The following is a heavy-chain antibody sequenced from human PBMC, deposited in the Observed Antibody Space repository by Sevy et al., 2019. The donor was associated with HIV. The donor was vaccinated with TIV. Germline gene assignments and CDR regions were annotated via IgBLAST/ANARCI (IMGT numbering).Heavy chain of an antibody. D-gene: IGHD6-13*01. CDR2: ISYDGSNK. Sequence: GGSLRLSCAASGFIFSSNAMHWVRQAPGKGLEWVSVISYDGSNKEYADSVKGRFTISIDNAKNTLYLQMNSPRPEDTAVYYCARVPGAVIAAGPYHFDYWGQGTLVTVSS. V-gene: IGHV3-30*04. J-gene: IGHJ4*02. CDR3: ARVPGAVIAAGPYHFDY. CDR1: GFIFSSNA.